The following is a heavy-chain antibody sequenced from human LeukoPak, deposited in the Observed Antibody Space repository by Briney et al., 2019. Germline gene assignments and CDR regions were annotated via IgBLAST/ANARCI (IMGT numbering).Heavy chain of an antibody. V-gene: IGHV3-21*01. J-gene: IGHJ4*02. Sequence: GGSLRLSCAASGFTFSSYSMNWVRQAPGKGLEWVSSISSTSSYIFYADSVKGRFTISRDNAKNSLYLQMNSLRAEDTAVYYCARVALVSRSSWEFDYWGQGTLVTVSS. CDR2: ISSTSSYI. CDR1: GFTFSSYS. CDR3: ARVALVSRSSWEFDY. D-gene: IGHD6-13*01.